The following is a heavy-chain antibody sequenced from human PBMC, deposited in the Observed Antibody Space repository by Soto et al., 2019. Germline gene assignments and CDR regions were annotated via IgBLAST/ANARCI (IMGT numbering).Heavy chain of an antibody. CDR2: IYYSGST. V-gene: IGHV4-59*01. J-gene: IGHJ4*02. CDR1: GGYISSYY. CDR3: ARASSSWYPPYYFDY. Sequence: SDTLSLTCTVAGGYISSYYWSWIRHPPGKGLEWIGYIYYSGSTNYNPSLKSRVTISVDTSKNQFSLKLSSVTAADTAVYYCARASSSWYPPYYFDYWGQGTLVTVSS. D-gene: IGHD6-13*01.